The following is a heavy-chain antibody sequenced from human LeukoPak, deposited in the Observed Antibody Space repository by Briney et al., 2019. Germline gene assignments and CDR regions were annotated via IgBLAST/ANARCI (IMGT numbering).Heavy chain of an antibody. Sequence: SETLSLTCTVSGGSISSSSYYWGWIRQPPGKGLEWIGSIYYSGNTYYNPSLKSRVTISVDTSKNQFSLKLSSVTAADTAVYYCAREGRGAARFDYWGQGTLVTVSS. CDR2: IYYSGNT. J-gene: IGHJ4*02. V-gene: IGHV4-39*07. D-gene: IGHD6-6*01. CDR3: AREGRGAARFDY. CDR1: GGSISSSSYY.